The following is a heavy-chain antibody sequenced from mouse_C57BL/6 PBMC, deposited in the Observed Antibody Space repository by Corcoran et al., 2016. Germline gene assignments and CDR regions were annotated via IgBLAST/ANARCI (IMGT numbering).Heavy chain of an antibody. J-gene: IGHJ2*01. CDR1: GYTFTTYG. Sequence: QIQLVQSGPALKKPGETVKISCKASGYTFTTYGMSWVKQAPGKGLKWMGWINTYSGVPTYADDFKGRFAFSLETSASTAYLQINNLKNEDTATYFCARSYGPLVDYWGQGTTLTVSS. V-gene: IGHV9-3*01. CDR3: ARSYGPLVDY. D-gene: IGHD1-1*02. CDR2: INTYSGVP.